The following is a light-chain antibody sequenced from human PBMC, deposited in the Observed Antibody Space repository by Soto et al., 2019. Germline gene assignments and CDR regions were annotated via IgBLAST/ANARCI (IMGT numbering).Light chain of an antibody. CDR1: SSDVGGYNY. Sequence: QSVLTQPASVSGSPGQWTTISCTGTSSDVGGYNYVSWYQHHPGKAPKLMIYDVTNRPSGVSNRFSGSKSGNTASLTISGLPTEDEAYYYCSSYTSSNTYVFGTGTKVTVL. CDR2: DVT. J-gene: IGLJ1*01. CDR3: SSYTSSNTYV. V-gene: IGLV2-14*03.